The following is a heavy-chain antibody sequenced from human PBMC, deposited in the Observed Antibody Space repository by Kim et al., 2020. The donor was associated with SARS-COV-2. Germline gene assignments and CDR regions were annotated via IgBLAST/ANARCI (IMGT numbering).Heavy chain of an antibody. J-gene: IGHJ4*02. CDR3: ARTCSGRGNYLDY. V-gene: IGHV3-48*03. Sequence: GGSLRLSCAASGFTFSSYEMNWVRQAPGKGLEWVSYISSRGMTKYYADSVKGRFTISRDNAKNSVYLQMNSLRAEDTAVYYCARTCSGRGNYLDYWGQGILVTVSS. D-gene: IGHD2-15*01. CDR2: ISSRGMTK. CDR1: GFTFSSYE.